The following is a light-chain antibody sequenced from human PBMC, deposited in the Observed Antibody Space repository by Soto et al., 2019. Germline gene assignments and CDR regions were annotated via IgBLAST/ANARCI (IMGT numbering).Light chain of an antibody. CDR1: QTISSN. CDR2: AAS. Sequence: DIQMTQSPSSLSASVGDRVTITCRASQTISSNLNWYQQRAGKAPKLLIFAASTLHSGVPSRFSGSGSGAHFTLTISSLQPEDFATYYCQQSYSTPYTFGLGTKLDIK. J-gene: IGKJ2*01. V-gene: IGKV1-39*01. CDR3: QQSYSTPYT.